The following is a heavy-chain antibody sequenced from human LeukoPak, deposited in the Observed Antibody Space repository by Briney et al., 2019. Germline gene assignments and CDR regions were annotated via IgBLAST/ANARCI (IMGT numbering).Heavy chain of an antibody. CDR1: GFTFSSYA. CDR3: ARHALRYDSSFDS. V-gene: IGHV4-59*08. CDR2: IYYTGFS. Sequence: PGGSLRLSCAASGFTFSSYAMSWIRQPPGKGLEWIAYIYYTGFSRYNPSLKSRVTISVDTSVNQFSLKLNSVTAADTAVYYCARHALRYDSSFDSWGLGTLVTVSS. J-gene: IGHJ4*02. D-gene: IGHD6-13*01.